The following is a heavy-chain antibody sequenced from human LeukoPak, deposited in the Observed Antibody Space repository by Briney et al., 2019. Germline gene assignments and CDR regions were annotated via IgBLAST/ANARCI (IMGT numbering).Heavy chain of an antibody. CDR1: GFTFSGSG. D-gene: IGHD2-2*01. CDR3: ASSPTSWYFDY. Sequence: WGSLRLSCAASGFTFSGSGMHGVRQAPGKGLEWVAFIRYHGSDKYYADSVKGRFTISRDNSKNTLYLQMNSLRPEDTSVYYCASSPTSWYFDYWGQGTLVTVSS. V-gene: IGHV3-30*02. CDR2: IRYHGSDK. J-gene: IGHJ4*02.